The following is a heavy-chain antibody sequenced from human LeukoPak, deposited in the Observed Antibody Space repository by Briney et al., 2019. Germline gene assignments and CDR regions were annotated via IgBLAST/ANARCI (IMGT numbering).Heavy chain of an antibody. CDR1: GYTFTSYD. J-gene: IGHJ4*02. Sequence: ASVKVSCKASGYTFTSYDINWVRQATGQGLEWMGWMNPNSGNTGYAQKFQGRVTMTRNTPISTAYMELSSLRSEDTAVYYCARGPYGAVAGTFGDLDYWGQGTLVTVSS. CDR2: MNPNSGNT. CDR3: ARGPYGAVAGTFGDLDY. V-gene: IGHV1-8*01. D-gene: IGHD6-19*01.